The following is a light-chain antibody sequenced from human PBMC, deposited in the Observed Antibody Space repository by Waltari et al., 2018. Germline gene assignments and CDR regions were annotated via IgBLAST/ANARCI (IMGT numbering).Light chain of an antibody. CDR2: DVS. CDR3: SSYTSSNTLV. Sequence: SALTKPASVSGSPGQSTTMSCTGTSSDVGGYHSVSWYQQYPGKAPKLMIYDVSQRPSGVSNRFSGSKSGNTASLTISGLQAEDEADYYCSSYTSSNTLVFGVGTKLTVL. J-gene: IGLJ3*02. CDR1: SSDVGGYHS. V-gene: IGLV2-14*01.